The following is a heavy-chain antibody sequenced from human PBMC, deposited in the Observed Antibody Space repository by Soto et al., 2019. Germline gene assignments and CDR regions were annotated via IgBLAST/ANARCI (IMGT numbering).Heavy chain of an antibody. J-gene: IGHJ3*02. Sequence: GESLKIPCKASGYKFTNYWINWVRQIPGKGLEWMGRIDPSNSYPNYSPSFQGLVTNSANKSTSTAYLQWNRLKASDSAMYYCERPKARDVLDIWGQGTMVTVSS. CDR3: ERPKARDVLDI. CDR2: IDPSNSYP. V-gene: IGHV5-10-1*01. CDR1: GYKFTNYW.